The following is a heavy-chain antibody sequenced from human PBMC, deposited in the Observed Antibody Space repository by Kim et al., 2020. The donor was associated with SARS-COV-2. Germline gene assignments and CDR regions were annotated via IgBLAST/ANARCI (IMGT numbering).Heavy chain of an antibody. CDR1: GFTFDDTA. CDR2: ICYNRAII. CDR3: AKGVRGRYYYFMDV. V-gene: IGHV3-9*01. D-gene: IGHD3-10*01. Sequence: GGSLRLSCAGAGFTFDDTAMHWVRQAPGKGLEWVSVICYNRAIIYYADSVRGRFTISRDNAKNTLYLQMNSLRAEDTALYYCAKGVRGRYYYFMDVWGQGTTVAVSS. J-gene: IGHJ6*02.